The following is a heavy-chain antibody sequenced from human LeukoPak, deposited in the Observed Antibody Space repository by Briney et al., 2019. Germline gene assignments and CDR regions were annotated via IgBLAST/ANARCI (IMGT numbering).Heavy chain of an antibody. D-gene: IGHD6-13*01. Sequence: SETLSLTCTVSGGSISSSSYYWGWIRQPPGKGLEWIGEINHSGSTNYNPSLKSRVTISVDTSKNQFSLKLSSVTAADTAVYYCARGEAGTASYFDYWGQGTLVTVSS. V-gene: IGHV4-39*07. CDR3: ARGEAGTASYFDY. CDR1: GGSISSSSYY. J-gene: IGHJ4*02. CDR2: INHSGST.